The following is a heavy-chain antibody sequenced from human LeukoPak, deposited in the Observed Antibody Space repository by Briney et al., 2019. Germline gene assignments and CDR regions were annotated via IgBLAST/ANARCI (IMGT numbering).Heavy chain of an antibody. D-gene: IGHD2-2*02. J-gene: IGHJ6*02. CDR2: IYYSGST. CDR1: GGSFSGYY. Sequence: ETLSLTCAVYGGSFSGYYWSWIRQPPGEGLEWIGYIYYSGSTNYNPSLKSRVTISVDTSKNQFSLKLSSVTAADTAVYYCAREGSYCSSTSCYKADYYYGMDVWGQGTTVTVSS. V-gene: IGHV4-59*01. CDR3: AREGSYCSSTSCYKADYYYGMDV.